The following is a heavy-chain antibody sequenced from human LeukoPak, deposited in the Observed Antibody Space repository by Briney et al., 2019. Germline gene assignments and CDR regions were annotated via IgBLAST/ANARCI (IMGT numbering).Heavy chain of an antibody. CDR2: VSAYNGNT. J-gene: IGHJ3*02. CDR3: ARRAGLAFDI. Sequence: ASVKVSCKASGYTFTIYGISWVRQAPGQGLEWMGWVSAYNGNTNYAQKLQGRVTMTTDTSTSTAYIELRSLRSDDTAVYYCARRAGLAFDIWGQGTMVAVSS. CDR1: GYTFTIYG. V-gene: IGHV1-18*04. D-gene: IGHD1-14*01.